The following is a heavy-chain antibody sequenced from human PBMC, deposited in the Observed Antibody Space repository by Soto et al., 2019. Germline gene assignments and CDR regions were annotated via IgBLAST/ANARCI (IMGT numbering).Heavy chain of an antibody. CDR1: GFSSSRYA. V-gene: IGHV3-23*01. CDR2: ISDSGART. J-gene: IGHJ3*01. CDR3: ARRGGSGGGAFDV. D-gene: IGHD6-19*01. Sequence: EVQVLESGGGLVQPGGALRLSCAASGFSSSRYAMNWVSQAPGKGLEWVSTISDSGARTWNADPVKGRFTISRDISRNTVKMQMNSLRAEDTAMYYCARRGGSGGGAFDVWGQGTMVTVSS.